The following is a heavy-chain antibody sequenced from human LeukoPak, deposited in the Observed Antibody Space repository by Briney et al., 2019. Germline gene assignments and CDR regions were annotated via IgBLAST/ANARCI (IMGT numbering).Heavy chain of an antibody. Sequence: PSETLSLTCAVSGGSISSYYWSWVRQPPGKGLEWVGYIYYSGSTNYNPSLKSRVTISVDTSKNQFSLKLSSVTAADTAVYFCARGPYSYDSSGAFDIWGQGTMVTVSS. CDR2: IYYSGST. J-gene: IGHJ3*02. CDR1: GGSISSYY. CDR3: ARGPYSYDSSGAFDI. D-gene: IGHD3-22*01. V-gene: IGHV4-59*08.